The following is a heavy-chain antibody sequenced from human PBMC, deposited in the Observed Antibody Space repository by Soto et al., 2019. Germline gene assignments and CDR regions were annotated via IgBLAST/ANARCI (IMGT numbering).Heavy chain of an antibody. J-gene: IGHJ4*02. Sequence: SVKVSCKASGGTFSSYAISWVRQAPGQGLEWMGGIIPIFGTANYAQKFQGRVTITADEPTSTAYMELSSLRSEDTAVYYCARVGDQAYYFDYWGQGTLVTVSS. CDR3: ARVGDQAYYFDY. V-gene: IGHV1-69*13. CDR1: GGTFSSYA. CDR2: IIPIFGTA.